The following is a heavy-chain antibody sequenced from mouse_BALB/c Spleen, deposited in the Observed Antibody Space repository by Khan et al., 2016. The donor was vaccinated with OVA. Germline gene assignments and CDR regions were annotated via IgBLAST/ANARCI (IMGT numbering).Heavy chain of an antibody. J-gene: IGHJ3*01. D-gene: IGHD1-1*01. Sequence: DVQLVESGGDLVKPGGSLKLSCAASGFTFSTYGMSWVRQTADRRLEWVATVSTGGSYTYYTDSVKGRFTISRDNAKTPLYLQMTSLKTEDTAVFYCTRLAYYYDSEGFAYWGQGTLVTVSA. V-gene: IGHV5-6*01. CDR2: VSTGGSYT. CDR3: TRLAYYYDSEGFAY. CDR1: GFTFSTYG.